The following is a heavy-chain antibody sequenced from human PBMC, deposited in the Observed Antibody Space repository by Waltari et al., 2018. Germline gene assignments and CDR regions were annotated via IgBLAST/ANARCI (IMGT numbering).Heavy chain of an antibody. CDR1: GFTFDDFA. CDR3: AKDMRLRGILITSVDF. CDR2: ISWNGGTI. V-gene: IGHV3-9*01. Sequence: EVQLVESGGGLVQPGGSLRLSCAASGFTFDDFAMHWVRLVAGGGLECVSAISWNGGTIAYADSVKGRFTISRDNTKSSLHLQMHSLRTEDTAVYYCAKDMRLRGILITSVDFWGQGIPVTVSS. J-gene: IGHJ4*02. D-gene: IGHD3-10*01.